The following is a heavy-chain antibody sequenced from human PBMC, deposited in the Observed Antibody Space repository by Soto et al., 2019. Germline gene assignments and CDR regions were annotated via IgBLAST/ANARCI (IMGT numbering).Heavy chain of an antibody. J-gene: IGHJ4*02. V-gene: IGHV1-69*01. CDR1: EGTFNSYA. Sequence: QAQVVQSGAEVRKPGSSVKLSCKASEGTFNSYAIAWVRQAPGQGLEWMGGIIPYYNTLNYAQKFQDRVTITADDPTNTVYMELSSLRSDDTAFYFCASGASRWYPYFFDSWGQGTLVTVSS. D-gene: IGHD6-13*01. CDR3: ASGASRWYPYFFDS. CDR2: IIPYYNTL.